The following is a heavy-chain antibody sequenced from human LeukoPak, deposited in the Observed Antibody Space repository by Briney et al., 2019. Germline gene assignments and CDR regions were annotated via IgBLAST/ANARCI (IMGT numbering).Heavy chain of an antibody. Sequence: PGGSLRLSCAASGFTFSSYSMNWVRQAPGKGLEWVAYIRRSGNPIYYADSVKGRCTISRDNAKNSLYLQMNSLRDEDTAVYYCVRDPDALDYWGPGTPVTVSS. V-gene: IGHV3-48*02. CDR2: IRRSGNPI. J-gene: IGHJ4*02. CDR1: GFTFSSYS. CDR3: VRDPDALDY.